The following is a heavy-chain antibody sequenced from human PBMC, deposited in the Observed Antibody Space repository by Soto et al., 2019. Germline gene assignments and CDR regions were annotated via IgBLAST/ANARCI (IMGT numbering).Heavy chain of an antibody. CDR3: ARDVYSGYDLAY. Sequence: SETLSLTCAVSSGSISSSNWWSWVRQPPGKGLEWIGEIYHSGSTNYNPSLKSRVTISVDKSKNQFSLKLSSVTAADTAVYYCARDVYSGYDLAYWGQGTLVTVSS. V-gene: IGHV4-4*02. D-gene: IGHD5-12*01. J-gene: IGHJ4*02. CDR2: IYHSGST. CDR1: SGSISSSNW.